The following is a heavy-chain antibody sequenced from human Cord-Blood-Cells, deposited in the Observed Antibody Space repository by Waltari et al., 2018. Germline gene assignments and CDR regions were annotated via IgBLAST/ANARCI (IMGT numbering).Heavy chain of an antibody. J-gene: IGHJ2*01. D-gene: IGHD2-2*01. CDR3: ARGGVGYCSSTSCHRYWYFDL. CDR1: GYTFTSYA. CDR2: INAGNGNT. Sequence: QVQLVQSGAEVKKPGASVKVSCKASGYTFTSYAMHWVRQAPGQWLEWMGWINAGNGNTKYSQKFQGRVTITRDTSASTAYMELSSLRSEDTAVYYCARGGVGYCSSTSCHRYWYFDLWGRGTLVTVSS. V-gene: IGHV1-3*01.